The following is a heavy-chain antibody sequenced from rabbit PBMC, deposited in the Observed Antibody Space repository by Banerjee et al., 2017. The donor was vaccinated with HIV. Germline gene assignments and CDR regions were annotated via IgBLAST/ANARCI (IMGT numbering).Heavy chain of an antibody. CDR1: GFSFSSNYW. Sequence: QSLEESGGDLVKPGASLTLTCTASGFSFSSNYWICWVRQAPGKGLEWIGCINTGTSGSTYYASWVNGRFSISRSTSLNTVTLQMTSLTAADTATYFCARDLSSSGAYYFDLWGQGTLVTVS. J-gene: IGHJ4*01. CDR3: ARDLSSSGAYYFDL. D-gene: IGHD1-1*01. CDR2: INTGTSGST. V-gene: IGHV1S40*01.